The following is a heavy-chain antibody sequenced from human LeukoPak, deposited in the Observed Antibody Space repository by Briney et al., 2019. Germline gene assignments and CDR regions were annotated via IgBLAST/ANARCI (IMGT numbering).Heavy chain of an antibody. CDR3: AKALKQDTVIALDA. V-gene: IGHV3-23*01. D-gene: IGHD6-13*01. CDR2: ISGSGGST. Sequence: GGYLRLSCAASGFTFSTYAMSWVRQAPGEGLEWVSAISGSGGSTYYAGSGKGRFTISRDNSKNTLYLQMNNPRAEDTAIYFCAKALKQDTVIALDAWGQGTLVTVSS. CDR1: GFTFSTYA. J-gene: IGHJ5*02.